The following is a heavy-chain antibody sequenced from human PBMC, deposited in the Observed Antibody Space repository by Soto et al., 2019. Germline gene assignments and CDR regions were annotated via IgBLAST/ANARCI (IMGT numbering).Heavy chain of an antibody. CDR1: GYTFSNYG. D-gene: IGHD3-3*01. V-gene: IGHV1-18*04. Sequence: QVQLVQSGGEVKKPGASVKVSCKASGYTFSNYGVSWVRQAPGQGLEWMGWITAYNGKTNYAHNFEGRVAMTIDTSTTTAYMELRSLRSDDTAVYYCARQHNDLWSDSPDFDYWGQGTLGTVSA. CDR3: ARQHNDLWSDSPDFDY. J-gene: IGHJ4*02. CDR2: ITAYNGKT.